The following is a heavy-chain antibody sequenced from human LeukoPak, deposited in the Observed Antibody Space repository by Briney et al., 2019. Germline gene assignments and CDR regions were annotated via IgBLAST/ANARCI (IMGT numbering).Heavy chain of an antibody. V-gene: IGHV3-7*01. J-gene: IGHJ3*02. CDR3: ARDYDYFSGHNLDAYDI. CDR2: IKEDGSAK. D-gene: IGHD2-15*01. CDR1: GFSFSSYW. Sequence: GGSLRLSCAASGFSFSSYWMNWVRQAPGKGLEWVANIKEDGSAKSYVDSVKGRFTISRDNAKNSLYLQMNSLRVEDTAVYYCARDYDYFSGHNLDAYDIWGQGTTVIVSS.